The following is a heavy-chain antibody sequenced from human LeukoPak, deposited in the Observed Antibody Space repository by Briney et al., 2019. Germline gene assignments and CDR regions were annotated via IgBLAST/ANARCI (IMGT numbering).Heavy chain of an antibody. D-gene: IGHD5-12*01. CDR1: GYTFTSYD. Sequence: ASVKVSCKASGYTFTSYDIKWVRQATGQGLEWMGWMNPNSGNTGYEQKFQGRVTMTRNTSISTAYMELSSLRSEDTAVYYCARGPDSWQWLPDYWGQGTLVTVSS. J-gene: IGHJ4*02. CDR3: ARGPDSWQWLPDY. V-gene: IGHV1-8*01. CDR2: MNPNSGNT.